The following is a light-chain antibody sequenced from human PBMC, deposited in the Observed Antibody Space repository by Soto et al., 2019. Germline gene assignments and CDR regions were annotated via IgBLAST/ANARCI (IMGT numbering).Light chain of an antibody. V-gene: IGKV2-30*02. CDR1: QSLLHSNGYNY. CDR3: TQGTHWPPIT. Sequence: SQSPLSLPVTPCQAASISCRSMQSLLHSNGYNYLSWFQQRPGQSPRRLIYKVSNRDSGVPDRFSGSGSGTDFTLKISRVEAEDVGVYYRTQGTHWPPITFGQGTRLEIK. J-gene: IGKJ5*01. CDR2: KVS.